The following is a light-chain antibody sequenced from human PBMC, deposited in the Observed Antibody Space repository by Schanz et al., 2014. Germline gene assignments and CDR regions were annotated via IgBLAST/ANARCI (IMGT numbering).Light chain of an antibody. CDR1: QGISGH. CDR3: QQYNNYWG. Sequence: IQLTQSPSSLSASVGDRVSITCRASQGISGHLAWYQQNPGKAPKLLIYAASTLQSGVPSRFSGSGSGADFTLTISSLQPEDFATYYCQQYNNYWGFGQGTKVEIK. J-gene: IGKJ1*01. CDR2: AAS. V-gene: IGKV1-9*01.